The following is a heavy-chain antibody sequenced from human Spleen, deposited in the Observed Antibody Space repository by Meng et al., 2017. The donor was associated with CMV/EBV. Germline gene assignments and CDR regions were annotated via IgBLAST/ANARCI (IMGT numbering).Heavy chain of an antibody. Sequence: SETLSLTCTVSGGSINNYYWSWIRQPPGKGLEWIGYIYSSGSTSYNPSLRSRVTILEDTSKNQFSLKLSSVTAADTAVYYWAREWGGKQWPPLRGGFDPGGQGTLVTVSS. D-gene: IGHD6-19*01. CDR3: AREWGGKQWPPLRGGFDP. J-gene: IGHJ5*02. CDR1: GGSINNYY. CDR2: IYSSGST. V-gene: IGHV4-59*01.